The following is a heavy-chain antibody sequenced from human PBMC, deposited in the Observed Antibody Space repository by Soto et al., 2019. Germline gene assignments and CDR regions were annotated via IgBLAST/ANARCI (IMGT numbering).Heavy chain of an antibody. J-gene: IGHJ5*02. V-gene: IGHV3-23*01. D-gene: IGHD4-17*01. Sequence: EVRLLESGGGLVQPGGSLRLSCAASGFTFSSYAMSWVRQAPGKGLEWVSAISGSGGSTYYADSVKGRFTISRDNSKNTLYLQMNSLRAEDTAVYYCAKVGDYGDYCNWFDPWGQGTLVTVSS. CDR3: AKVGDYGDYCNWFDP. CDR2: ISGSGGST. CDR1: GFTFSSYA.